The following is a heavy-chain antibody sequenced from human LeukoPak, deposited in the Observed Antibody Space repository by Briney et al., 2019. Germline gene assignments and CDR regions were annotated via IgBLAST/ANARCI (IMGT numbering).Heavy chain of an antibody. J-gene: IGHJ6*02. CDR3: ARSPPPYYDIPHMDV. Sequence: PSETLSLTCTVSGGSISSSSYYWGWIRQPPGKGLEWIGSIYYSGSTYYNPSLKSRVTIPVDTSKNQFSLKLSSVTAADTAVYYCARSPPPYYDIPHMDVWGQGTTVTVSS. D-gene: IGHD3-9*01. V-gene: IGHV4-39*07. CDR2: IYYSGST. CDR1: GGSISSSSYY.